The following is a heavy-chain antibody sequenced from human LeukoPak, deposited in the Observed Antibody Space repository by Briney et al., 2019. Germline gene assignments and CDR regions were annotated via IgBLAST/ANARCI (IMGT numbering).Heavy chain of an antibody. CDR1: GFTFSDSA. D-gene: IGHD1-26*01. Sequence: GGSLRLSCAASGFTFSDSAMHWVRQASGKGLEWVGRIRSKADSYTTAYAASVKGRFTISRDDSKNTAYLQMNSLKTEDTAVYYCARGSDSGSYYSDYWGQGTLVTVSS. CDR3: ARGSDSGSYYSDY. CDR2: IRSKADSYTT. V-gene: IGHV3-73*01. J-gene: IGHJ4*02.